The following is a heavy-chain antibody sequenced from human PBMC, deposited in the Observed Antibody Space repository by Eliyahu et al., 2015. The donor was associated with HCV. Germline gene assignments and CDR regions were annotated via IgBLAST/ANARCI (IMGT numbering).Heavy chain of an antibody. J-gene: IGHJ4*02. CDR3: ARAQGSGYYDS. D-gene: IGHD6-19*01. V-gene: IGHV3-64*02. CDR2: ITNNGGST. CDR1: GFTFSSYA. Sequence: EVQLVESGEGLVQPGGSLRLSCAASGFTFSSYAMHWVRQAPGRGLEYISAITNNGGSTYYADSVKGRFTISRDNSKNTLYLQMASLRVEDMAVYYCARAQGSGYYDSWGQGTLVTVSS.